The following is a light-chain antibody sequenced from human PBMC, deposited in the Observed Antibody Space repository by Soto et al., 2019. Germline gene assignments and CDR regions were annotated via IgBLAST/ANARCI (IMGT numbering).Light chain of an antibody. CDR3: SSYISSSTLV. Sequence: QSVLTQPASVSGSPGQSITISCTGTTSDIGAYNYVSWYQQHPGKAPQLMIYDVTDRPSGVSNRFSGSKSGNTASLTISGLQAEDDADYYCSSYISSSTLVFGGGTKLTVL. V-gene: IGLV2-14*03. J-gene: IGLJ3*02. CDR1: TSDIGAYNY. CDR2: DVT.